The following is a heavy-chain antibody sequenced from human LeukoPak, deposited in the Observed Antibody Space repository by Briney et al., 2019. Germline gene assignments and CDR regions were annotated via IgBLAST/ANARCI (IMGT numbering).Heavy chain of an antibody. D-gene: IGHD2-2*01. CDR2: FNPGDSDI. Sequence: GESLKISCKGSGYSFTTYWLGWVLQMPGRGLEWMGAFNPGDSDIRYSPSFQGQVTISVDKSISTAYLQWSSLKASDTAMYYCARHVSSSRVAFDIWGQGTMVTVSS. CDR1: GYSFTTYW. CDR3: ARHVSSSRVAFDI. V-gene: IGHV5-51*01. J-gene: IGHJ3*02.